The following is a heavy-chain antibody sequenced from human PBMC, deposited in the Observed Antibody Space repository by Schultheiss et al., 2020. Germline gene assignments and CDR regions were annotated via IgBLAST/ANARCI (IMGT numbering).Heavy chain of an antibody. CDR2: IIPIFGTA. Sequence: SVKVSCKASGGTFSSYAISWVRQAPGQGLEWMGGIIPIFGTANYAQKFQGRVTMTEDTSITTAYIEVSSLTSDDTAVFYCALLEYSGSQFHYWGQGTLVTVSS. CDR3: ALLEYSGSQFHY. D-gene: IGHD5-12*01. J-gene: IGHJ4*02. CDR1: GGTFSSYA. V-gene: IGHV1-69*06.